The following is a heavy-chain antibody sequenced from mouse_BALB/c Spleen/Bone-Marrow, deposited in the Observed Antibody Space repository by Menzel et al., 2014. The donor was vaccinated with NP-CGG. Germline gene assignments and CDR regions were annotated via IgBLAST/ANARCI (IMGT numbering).Heavy chain of an antibody. V-gene: IGHV14-3*02. CDR2: IDPANGNT. D-gene: IGHD1-1*01. CDR3: ARYSYGSRGYYFDY. J-gene: IGHJ2*01. CDR1: GFNIKDTY. Sequence: VQPQQSGAELVKPGASVKLSCTASGFNIKDTYMHWVKQRPEQGLEWIGRIDPANGNTKYDPKFQGKATITADTSSNTAYLQLSSLTSEDTAVYYCARYSYGSRGYYFDYWGQGTTLTVSS.